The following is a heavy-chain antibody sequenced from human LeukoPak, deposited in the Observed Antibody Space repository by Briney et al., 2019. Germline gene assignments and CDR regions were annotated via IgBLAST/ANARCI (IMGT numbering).Heavy chain of an antibody. CDR2: ISGGGDTT. CDR3: AKDAGDGGYYYYMDV. V-gene: IGHV3-23*01. J-gene: IGHJ6*03. Sequence: GGSLRLSCAVSGFTFNNYAMRWVRQAPGKGLEWVSTISGGGDTTYYADSVKGRFTISRDTSQNTLFLQLNSLRVEDTAIYYCAKDAGDGGYYYYMDVWGKGTPVTVSS. CDR1: GFTFNNYA. D-gene: IGHD3-16*01.